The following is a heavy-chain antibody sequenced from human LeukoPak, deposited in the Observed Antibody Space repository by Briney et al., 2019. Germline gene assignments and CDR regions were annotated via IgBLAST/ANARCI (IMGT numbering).Heavy chain of an antibody. CDR3: ARTYYYDSSGYLNHWFDP. CDR2: IYDIGST. J-gene: IGHJ5*02. CDR1: GGSVSSYY. V-gene: IGHV4-59*08. Sequence: PSETLSLTRTVSGGSVSSYYWSWIRQPPGKGLEWIGYIYDIGSTKYNPSLKSRVTMSVDTSKNQFSLKLSSVTAADTAVYHCARTYYYDSSGYLNHWFDPWGQGTLVTVSS. D-gene: IGHD3-22*01.